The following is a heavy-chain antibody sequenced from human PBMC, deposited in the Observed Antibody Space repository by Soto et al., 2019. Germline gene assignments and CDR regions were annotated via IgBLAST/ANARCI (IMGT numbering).Heavy chain of an antibody. CDR1: GGSISSSY. D-gene: IGHD4-17*01. V-gene: IGHV4-59*01. CDR2: IYYSGST. J-gene: IGHJ6*02. Sequence: PSETLSLTCTVSGGSISSSYWSWIRQPPGKGLEWIGYIYYSGSTNYNPSLKSRVTISVDTSKSQFSLKLSSVTAADTAVYYCASMPSVTIFHYYYGMDVWGQGTTVTVSS. CDR3: ASMPSVTIFHYYYGMDV.